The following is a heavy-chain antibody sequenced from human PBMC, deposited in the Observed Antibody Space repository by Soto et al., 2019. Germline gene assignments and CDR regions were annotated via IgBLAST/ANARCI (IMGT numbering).Heavy chain of an antibody. Sequence: EVQLVESGGGLVQPGGSLRLSCVASGFGFNRYSMNWVRQAPGKGLEWISYINSGSTSVFYADSVRGRFTISRDNAKNSLYLQMNSLRAEDTAVYYCTSSTSPDAYWGQGTLVTVSS. CDR3: TSSTSPDAY. D-gene: IGHD2-2*01. CDR2: INSGSTSV. CDR1: GFGFNRYS. V-gene: IGHV3-48*04. J-gene: IGHJ4*02.